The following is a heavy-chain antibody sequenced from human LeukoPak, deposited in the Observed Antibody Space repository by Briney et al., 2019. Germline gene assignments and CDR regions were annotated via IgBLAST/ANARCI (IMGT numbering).Heavy chain of an antibody. J-gene: IGHJ4*02. CDR1: GFTFSSYA. D-gene: IGHD6-13*01. CDR3: AKSTSSWERIDY. CDR2: ISGNSGWT. V-gene: IGHV3-23*01. Sequence: GGSLRLSCAASGFTFSSYAMSWVRQAPGKGLEWVSSISGNSGWTYYADSVKGRFSISRDNSNNTLYLQMNSLRAEDAAVYYCAKSTSSWERIDYWGQGTLVTVSS.